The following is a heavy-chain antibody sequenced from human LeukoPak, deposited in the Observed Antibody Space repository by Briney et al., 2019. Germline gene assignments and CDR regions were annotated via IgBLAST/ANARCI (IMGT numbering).Heavy chain of an antibody. Sequence: GGTLRLSCAASGFTFSNYGLSWVRQAPGKGLEWVSGITGSGGSTYYADSVKGRFTISRDNSKNTLYLQMNSLRVEDTAVYYCARSYQYDSSGWGYWGQGTLVTVSS. CDR3: ARSYQYDSSGWGY. D-gene: IGHD3-22*01. CDR2: ITGSGGST. CDR1: GFTFSNYG. J-gene: IGHJ4*02. V-gene: IGHV3-23*01.